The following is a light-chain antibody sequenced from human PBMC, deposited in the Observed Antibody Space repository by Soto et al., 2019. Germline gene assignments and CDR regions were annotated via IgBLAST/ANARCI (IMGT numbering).Light chain of an antibody. J-gene: IGKJ1*01. CDR1: QRISSW. Sequence: GDRVTITCRASQRISSWLAWYQQKPGKAPKLLIYDASSLESGVPSRFSGSGSGTEFTLTISSLQPDDFATYYCQQYNSYPWTFGQGTKGEIK. V-gene: IGKV1-5*01. CDR3: QQYNSYPWT. CDR2: DAS.